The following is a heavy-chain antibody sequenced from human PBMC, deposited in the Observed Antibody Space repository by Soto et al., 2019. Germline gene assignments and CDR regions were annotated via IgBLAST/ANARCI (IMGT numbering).Heavy chain of an antibody. Sequence: SETLSLTCAVYGGSFSGYYWSWIRQPPGKGLEWIGEINHSGSTNYNPSLKSRVTISVDTSKNQFSLKLSSVTAADTAVYYCARGQNCSSTSCNPWDARWGWFDPWGQGTLVTVSS. D-gene: IGHD2-2*01. V-gene: IGHV4-34*01. CDR3: ARGQNCSSTSCNPWDARWGWFDP. CDR2: INHSGST. CDR1: GGSFSGYY. J-gene: IGHJ5*02.